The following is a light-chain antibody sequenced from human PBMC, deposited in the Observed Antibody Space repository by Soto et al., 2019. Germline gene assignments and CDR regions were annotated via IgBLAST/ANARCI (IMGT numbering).Light chain of an antibody. Sequence: SYELTQPPSVSVAPGETARIPCGANNIGSKSVHRYQQKPGQAPVLIIYYDSDRPSGIPERFSASNSGNTATLTISRVEAGDEADYLCQVWDSREVFGGGTKVTVL. CDR2: YDS. J-gene: IGLJ2*01. CDR3: QVWDSREV. V-gene: IGLV3-21*04. CDR1: NIGSKS.